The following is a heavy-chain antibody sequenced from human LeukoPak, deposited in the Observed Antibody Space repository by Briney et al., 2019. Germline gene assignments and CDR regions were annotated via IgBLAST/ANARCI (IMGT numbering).Heavy chain of an antibody. D-gene: IGHD5-24*01. J-gene: IGHJ5*02. CDR3: ARVVETIQWATWFDP. CDR2: VYYSGTT. V-gene: IGHV4-59*11. Sequence: PSDTLSLTCSVSGDSISSHYWGWIRQTPGKGLEWIGYVYYSGTTVYNPSLRSRVTVSVDTSENEFSLKLSSMTTADTAVYYCARVVETIQWATWFDPWGQGTLVTVSS. CDR1: GDSISSHY.